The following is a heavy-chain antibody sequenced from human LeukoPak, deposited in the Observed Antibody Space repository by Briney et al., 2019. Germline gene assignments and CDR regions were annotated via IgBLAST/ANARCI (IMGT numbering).Heavy chain of an antibody. J-gene: IGHJ4*02. D-gene: IGHD4-23*01. CDR2: IYTTGST. CDR3: ASGDYGGNRVSFDY. Sequence: PSETLSLTCTVSGGSISSGSYYWSWIRQPAGKELEWIGRIYTTGSTNYSPSLKSRVTISADTSKNQFSLKLSSVTAADTAVYYCASGDYGGNRVSFDYWGQGTLVTVSS. V-gene: IGHV4-61*02. CDR1: GGSISSGSYY.